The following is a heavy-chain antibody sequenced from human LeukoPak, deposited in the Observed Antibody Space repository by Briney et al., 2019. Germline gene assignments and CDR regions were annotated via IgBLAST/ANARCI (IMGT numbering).Heavy chain of an antibody. Sequence: SETLSLTCTVSGGSISSYYWSWIRQPPGKGLEWIGYIYYSESTNYNPSLKSRVTISVDTSKNQFSLKLSSVTAADTAVYYCARDNYSSSSDNWFDPWGQGTLVTVSS. D-gene: IGHD6-6*01. CDR2: IYYSEST. J-gene: IGHJ5*02. CDR3: ARDNYSSSSDNWFDP. V-gene: IGHV4-59*01. CDR1: GGSISSYY.